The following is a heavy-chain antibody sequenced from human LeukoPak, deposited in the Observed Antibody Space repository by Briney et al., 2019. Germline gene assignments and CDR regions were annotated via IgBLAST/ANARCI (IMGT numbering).Heavy chain of an antibody. Sequence: GGSLRLSCAASGFTFSSYAMHWVRQAPGKGLEWVAVISYDGSNKYYADSVKGRFTISRDNSKNTLYLQMNSLRAEDTAVYYCARDASFLGRLGELSHPDYWGQGTLVTVSS. CDR1: GFTFSSYA. J-gene: IGHJ4*02. D-gene: IGHD3-16*02. CDR3: ARDASFLGRLGELSHPDY. CDR2: ISYDGSNK. V-gene: IGHV3-30*04.